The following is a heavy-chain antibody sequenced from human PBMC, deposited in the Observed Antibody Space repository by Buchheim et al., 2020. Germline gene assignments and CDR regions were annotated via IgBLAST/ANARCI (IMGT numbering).Heavy chain of an antibody. J-gene: IGHJ6*02. CDR2: ISYDGSNK. CDR3: ARDESIVPAATDFYYYYGMDV. Sequence: QVQLVESGGGVVQPGRSLRLSCAASGLSFSSYGMHWVRQAPGKGLEWVTVISYDGSNKYYADSVKGRFTISRDNSKNTLYLQMNSLRAEDTAVYYCARDESIVPAATDFYYYYGMDVWGQGTT. V-gene: IGHV3-30*03. D-gene: IGHD2-2*01. CDR1: GLSFSSYG.